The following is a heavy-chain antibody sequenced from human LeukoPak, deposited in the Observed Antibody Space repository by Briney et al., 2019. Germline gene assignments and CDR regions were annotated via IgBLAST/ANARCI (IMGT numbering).Heavy chain of an antibody. CDR1: GFTFSSYA. V-gene: IGHV3-23*01. CDR3: AKARRNYDILTGYYWPDY. CDR2: ISGSGGST. Sequence: GGSLRLSCAASGFTFSSYAMSWVRQAPGKGLEWVSAISGSGGSTYYADSVKGRFTISRDNSKNTLYLQMNSLRAEDTAVYYYAKARRNYDILTGYYWPDYWGQGTLVTVSS. D-gene: IGHD3-9*01. J-gene: IGHJ4*02.